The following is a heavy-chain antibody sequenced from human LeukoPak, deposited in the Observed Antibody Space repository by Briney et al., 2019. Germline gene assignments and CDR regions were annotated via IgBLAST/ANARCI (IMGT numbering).Heavy chain of an antibody. V-gene: IGHV4-39*01. CDR2: IYYSGST. Sequence: SETLSLTCTVSGGSISSSSYYWGWIRQPPGKGLEWIVSIYYSGSTYYNPSRKSRVTISVDTSKNQFSLKLSSVTPADTAVYYCARNWYSSSWIHDFWGQGTLVTVSS. J-gene: IGHJ4*02. CDR1: GGSISSSSYY. CDR3: ARNWYSSSWIHDF. D-gene: IGHD6-13*01.